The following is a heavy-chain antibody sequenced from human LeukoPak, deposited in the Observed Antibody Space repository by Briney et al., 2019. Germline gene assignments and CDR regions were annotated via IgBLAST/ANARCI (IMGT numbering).Heavy chain of an antibody. CDR1: GYSISSGYY. Sequence: PSETLSLTCAVSGYSISSGYYWGWIRQPPGKGLEWIASMHHSGNTYYSPSLKSRVTISVDTSKNQFSLKLSPVTAADTAVYYCARHDFTPGAFPYYFDYWGQGTLVTVSS. V-gene: IGHV4-38-2*01. CDR3: ARHDFTPGAFPYYFDY. CDR2: MHHSGNT. D-gene: IGHD2-15*01. J-gene: IGHJ4*02.